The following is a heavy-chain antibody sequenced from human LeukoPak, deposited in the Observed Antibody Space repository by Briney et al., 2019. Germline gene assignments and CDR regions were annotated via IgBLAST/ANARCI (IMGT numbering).Heavy chain of an antibody. CDR3: ARFNTYYYGSGSYRAFDY. CDR2: INSDGSST. V-gene: IGHV3-74*01. CDR1: GFTFSSYW. Sequence: GGSLRPSCAASGFTFSSYWMHWVRQAPGKGLVWVSRINSDGSSTSYADSVKGRFTISRDNAKNTLYLQMNSLRAEDTAVYYYARFNTYYYGSGSYRAFDYWGQGTLVTVSS. J-gene: IGHJ4*02. D-gene: IGHD3-10*01.